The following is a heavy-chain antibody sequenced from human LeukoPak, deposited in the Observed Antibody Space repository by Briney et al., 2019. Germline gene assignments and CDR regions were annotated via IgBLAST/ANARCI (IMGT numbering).Heavy chain of an antibody. D-gene: IGHD3-3*01. CDR2: ISSSSYI. Sequence: GGSLRLSCAASGFTFSSYSMNWVRQAPGKGLEWVSSISSSSYIYYADSVKGRLTISRDNAKNSLYLQMNSLRAEDTAVYYCARDRLAIFGLVDYWGQGTLVTVSS. J-gene: IGHJ4*02. CDR3: ARDRLAIFGLVDY. CDR1: GFTFSSYS. V-gene: IGHV3-21*01.